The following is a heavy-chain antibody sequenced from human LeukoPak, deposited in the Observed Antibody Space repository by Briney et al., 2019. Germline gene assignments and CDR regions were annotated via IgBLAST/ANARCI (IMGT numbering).Heavy chain of an antibody. V-gene: IGHV3-7*04. CDR2: IKQDGSEK. D-gene: IGHD3-3*01. CDR1: GFTFSTYW. CDR3: AGGVFGVVIDY. J-gene: IGHJ4*02. Sequence: GGSLRLSCAASGFTFSTYWMSWVRQAPGKGLEWVANIKQDGSEKYYVDSVKGRFTISRDNAKNSLYLQMDSLRAEDTAAYYCAGGVFGVVIDYWGQGTLVTASS.